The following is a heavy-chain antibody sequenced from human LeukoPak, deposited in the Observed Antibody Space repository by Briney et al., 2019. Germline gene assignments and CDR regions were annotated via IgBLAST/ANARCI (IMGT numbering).Heavy chain of an antibody. CDR3: ARGFYGDYGYYFDY. CDR2: IIPIFGTA. V-gene: IGHV1-69*13. Sequence: SVKVSCKASGGTFSSYAISWVRRAPGQGLEWMGGIIPIFGTANYAQKFQGRVTITADESMSTAYMELSSLRSEDTAVYYCARGFYGDYGYYFDYWGQGTLVTVSS. J-gene: IGHJ4*02. CDR1: GGTFSSYA. D-gene: IGHD4-17*01.